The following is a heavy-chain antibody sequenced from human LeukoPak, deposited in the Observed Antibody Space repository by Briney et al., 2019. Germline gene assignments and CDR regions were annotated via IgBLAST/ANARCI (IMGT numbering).Heavy chain of an antibody. CDR2: IKQDGGEK. D-gene: IGHD3-3*01. J-gene: IGHJ4*02. CDR1: GFTFSSDW. Sequence: VGSLRLSCAASGFTFSSDWMAWVRQAPGKGLEWVANIKQDGGEKFYLDSLKGRFTISRDNSRNSLYLQMNSRRAEDTAVYYCARVSAEWLLSYWGQGTLVTVSS. V-gene: IGHV3-7*01. CDR3: ARVSAEWLLSY.